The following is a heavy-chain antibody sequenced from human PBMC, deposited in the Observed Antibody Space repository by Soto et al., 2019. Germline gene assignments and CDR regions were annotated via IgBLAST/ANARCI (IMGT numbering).Heavy chain of an antibody. V-gene: IGHV4-38-2*01. J-gene: IGHJ4*01. CDR1: GYSISSGYY. D-gene: IGHD3-22*01. CDR3: ARLDSSGPNWGYFDY. Sequence: SETLSLTCAVSGYSISSGYYWGWTRQPPGKGLEWIGSIYHSGSTYDNPSLKSRVTISVDTSKNQFSLKLSSVTAADTAVYYCARLDSSGPNWGYFDYWGHGTLVTVSS. CDR2: IYHSGST.